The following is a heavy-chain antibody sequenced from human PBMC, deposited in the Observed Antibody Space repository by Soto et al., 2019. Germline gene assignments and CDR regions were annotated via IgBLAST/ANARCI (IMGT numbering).Heavy chain of an antibody. D-gene: IGHD6-19*01. CDR3: ARHTSGWHYYDY. Sequence: ASVKVSCKASGGTFSSYAISWVRQAPGQGLEWMGGIIPIFGTANYAQKFQGRVTITADESTSTAYMELSSLRSEDTAVYYCARHTSGWHYYDYWGQGTPVTVSS. J-gene: IGHJ4*02. V-gene: IGHV1-69*13. CDR1: GGTFSSYA. CDR2: IIPIFGTA.